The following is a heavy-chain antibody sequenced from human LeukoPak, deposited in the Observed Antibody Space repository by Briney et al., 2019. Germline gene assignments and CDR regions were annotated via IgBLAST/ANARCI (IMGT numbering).Heavy chain of an antibody. CDR1: GYTFTSYY. V-gene: IGHV1-46*01. CDR2: INPSGGST. D-gene: IGHD3-10*01. CDR3: ARAVITMVRGVNLSWFDP. Sequence: ASVKVSFKASGYTFTSYYMHWVRQAPGQGREWMGIINPSGGSTSYAQKFQGRVTITRDTATSTVYMELSSLRSEDTAVYYCARAVITMVRGVNLSWFDPWGQGTLVTVSS. J-gene: IGHJ5*02.